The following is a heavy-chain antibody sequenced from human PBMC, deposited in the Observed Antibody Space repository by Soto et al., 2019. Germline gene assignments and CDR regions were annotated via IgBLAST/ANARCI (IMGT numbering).Heavy chain of an antibody. V-gene: IGHV1-69*01. J-gene: IGHJ6*02. CDR2: IIPIFGTA. CDR1: GGTFSSYA. D-gene: IGHD3-10*01. CDR3: ARDQLVRGVIASAHYYYGMDV. Sequence: QVQLVQSGAEVKKPGSSVKVSCKASGGTFSSYAISWVRQAPGQGLEWMGGIIPIFGTANYAQKFQGRVTITADESTSTAYMELSSLRSEDTAVYYCARDQLVRGVIASAHYYYGMDVWGQGTTVTVSS.